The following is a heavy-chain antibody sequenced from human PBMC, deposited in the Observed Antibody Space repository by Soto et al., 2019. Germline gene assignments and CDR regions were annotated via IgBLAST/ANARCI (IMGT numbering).Heavy chain of an antibody. D-gene: IGHD6-19*01. CDR3: ASGRYSSVGYYYYCGMDV. CDR1: GYTFTSYY. CDR2: INPSGGST. Sequence: QVQLVQSGAEVKKPGASVKVSCKASGYTFTSYYMHWVRQAPGQGLEWMGIINPSGGSTSYAQKFQGRVTMTRATSTSKVYMELSSLRSEDTAVYYCASGRYSSVGYYYYCGMDVWGQGTTVTVSS. V-gene: IGHV1-46*03. J-gene: IGHJ6*02.